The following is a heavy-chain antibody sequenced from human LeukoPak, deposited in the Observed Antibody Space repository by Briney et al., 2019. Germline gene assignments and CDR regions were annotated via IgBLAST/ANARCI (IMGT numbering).Heavy chain of an antibody. D-gene: IGHD1-26*01. CDR3: ARDKFSEGALMD. J-gene: IGHJ4*02. CDR1: GFTFSSYA. Sequence: GGSLRLSCAASGFTFSSYAMHWVRQAPGKGLEYVSAISSNGGSTYYANSVKGRFTISRDNSKNTLYLQMNSLRAEDTAVYYCARDKFSEGALMDWGQGTLVTVSS. V-gene: IGHV3-64*01. CDR2: ISSNGGST.